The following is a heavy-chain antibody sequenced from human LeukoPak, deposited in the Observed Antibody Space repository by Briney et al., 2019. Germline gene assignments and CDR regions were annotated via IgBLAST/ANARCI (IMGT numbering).Heavy chain of an antibody. D-gene: IGHD3-3*01. Sequence: GGSLRLSCAASGFTFSSYAMSWVPQAPGKGLEWVSAISGSGGSTYYADSVKGRFTISRDNSKNTLYLQMNSLRAEDTAVYYCATLTRGNYFDYWGQGTLVTVSS. CDR1: GFTFSSYA. V-gene: IGHV3-23*01. CDR2: ISGSGGST. CDR3: ATLTRGNYFDY. J-gene: IGHJ4*02.